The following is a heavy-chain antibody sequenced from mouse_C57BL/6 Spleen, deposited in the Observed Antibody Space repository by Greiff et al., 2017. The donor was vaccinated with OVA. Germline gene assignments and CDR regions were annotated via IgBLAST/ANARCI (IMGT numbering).Heavy chain of an antibody. J-gene: IGHJ3*01. CDR1: GYSFTSYY. CDR2: IYPGSGNT. CDR3: ARGKGSSGYDWFAY. Sequence: QVQLQQSGPELVKPGASVTISCKASGYSFTSYYIHWVKQRPGQGLEWIGWIYPGSGNTKYNEKFKGKATLTADTSSSTAYMQLSSLTSEDSAVYYCARGKGSSGYDWFAYWGQGTLVTVSA. D-gene: IGHD3-2*02. V-gene: IGHV1-66*01.